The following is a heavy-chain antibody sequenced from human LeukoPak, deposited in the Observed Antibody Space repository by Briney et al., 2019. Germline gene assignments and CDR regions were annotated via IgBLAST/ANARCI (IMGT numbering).Heavy chain of an antibody. CDR1: GDSISSPDYF. Sequence: PSETLSLTCTVSGDSISSPDYFWTWIRQPPGKGLEWIGYIFYSGTAYYSPSLKSRLTISVETSKNQFSLKLNSVTAADAAVYYCARTLAGCSSASCSSPMDVWGKGTPVTVSS. J-gene: IGHJ6*03. V-gene: IGHV4-30-4*08. CDR3: ARTLAGCSSASCSSPMDV. CDR2: IFYSGTA. D-gene: IGHD2-2*01.